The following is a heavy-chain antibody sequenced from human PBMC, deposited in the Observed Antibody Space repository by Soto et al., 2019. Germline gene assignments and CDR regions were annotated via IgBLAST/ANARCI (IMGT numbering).Heavy chain of an antibody. Sequence: GGSLRLSCAASGFTFSSYWMSWVRQAPGKGLEWAANIKQDGSEKYYVDSVKGRFTISRDNAKNSLYLQMNSLRAEDTAVYYCARAGTYYDILTGYYRGNWFDPWGQGTLVTVSS. CDR3: ARAGTYYDILTGYYRGNWFDP. D-gene: IGHD3-9*01. CDR2: IKQDGSEK. CDR1: GFTFSSYW. V-gene: IGHV3-7*01. J-gene: IGHJ5*02.